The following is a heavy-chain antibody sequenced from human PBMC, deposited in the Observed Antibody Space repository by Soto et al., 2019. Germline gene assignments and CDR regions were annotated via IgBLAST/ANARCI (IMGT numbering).Heavy chain of an antibody. CDR1: GGSISSYY. V-gene: IGHV4-59*01. J-gene: IGHJ6*02. CDR3: ARGAALSLRVYYYGMDV. Sequence: SETLSLTCTVSGGSISSYYWSWIQQPPGKGLEWIGYIYYSGSTNYNPSLKSRVTISVDTSKNQFSLKLSSVTAADTAVYYCARGAALSLRVYYYGMDVWGQGTTVTVSS. CDR2: IYYSGST.